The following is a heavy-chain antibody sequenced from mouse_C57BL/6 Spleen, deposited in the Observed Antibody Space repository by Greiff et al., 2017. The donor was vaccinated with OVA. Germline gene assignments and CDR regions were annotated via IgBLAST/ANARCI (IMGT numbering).Heavy chain of an antibody. V-gene: IGHV1-72*01. CDR2: IDPNSGGT. D-gene: IGHD2-12*01. CDR1: GYTFTSYW. J-gene: IGHJ1*03. CDR3: ARDLRLAGYFDV. Sequence: VQLHQPGAELVKPGASVKLSCKASGYTFTSYWLHWVKQRPGRGLEWIGRIDPNSGGTKYNEKFQSKATLTVAKPSSPAYMQLSSLTSEDSAVYYCARDLRLAGYFDVWGTGTTVTVSS.